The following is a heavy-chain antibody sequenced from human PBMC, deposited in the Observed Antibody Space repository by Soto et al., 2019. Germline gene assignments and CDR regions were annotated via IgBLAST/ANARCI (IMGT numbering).Heavy chain of an antibody. V-gene: IGHV3-9*01. CDR2: ISWNSGSI. CDR3: AKTGLRWRNVYSFDH. CDR1: GFTFDDYG. J-gene: IGHJ4*02. D-gene: IGHD4-17*01. Sequence: SGGSLRLSCAASGFTFDDYGIHWVRQAPGKGLEWVSGISWNSGSIDYADSVKGRFTISRDNAKNSLYLQMNSLRAEDTALYYCAKTGLRWRNVYSFDHWGQGTLVTVSS.